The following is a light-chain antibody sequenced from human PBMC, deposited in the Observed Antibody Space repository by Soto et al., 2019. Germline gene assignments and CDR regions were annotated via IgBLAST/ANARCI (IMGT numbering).Light chain of an antibody. Sequence: DIQMTQSPATLAASVGDRVSLTCRASQSIDTWLAWYQQKPGKAPNLLIYKASRLESGVPSRFSGSGSGTEIPLSISSLQPEDFGSYYCQEYKNDYGTFGQGTKVEIK. V-gene: IGKV1-5*03. CDR1: QSIDTW. CDR2: KAS. J-gene: IGKJ1*01. CDR3: QEYKNDYGT.